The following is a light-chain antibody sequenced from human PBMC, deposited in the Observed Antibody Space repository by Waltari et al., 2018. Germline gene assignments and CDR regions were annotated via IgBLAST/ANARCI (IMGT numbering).Light chain of an antibody. CDR1: QDIRND. J-gene: IGKJ1*01. CDR3: LQDYNSWT. CDR2: SAS. Sequence: AIQMTQSQSSLSASVGDRVTITCRANQDIRNDLAWYQQKPGKAPNLLIYSASNLQSGVPSRFSGGGFGTDFTLTISGLQAEDFATYYCLQDYNSWTFGQGTKVEI. V-gene: IGKV1-6*02.